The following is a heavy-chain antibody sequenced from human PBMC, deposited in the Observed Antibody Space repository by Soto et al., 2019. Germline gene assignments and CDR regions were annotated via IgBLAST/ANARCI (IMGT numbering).Heavy chain of an antibody. J-gene: IGHJ6*02. CDR2: IYYSGST. CDR1: GGSVSSGSYY. V-gene: IGHV4-61*01. D-gene: IGHD3-9*01. CDR3: ARFPYYDILTGYLSPYYYGMDV. Sequence: PSETLSLTCTVSGGSVSSGSYYWSWIRQPPGKGLEWIGYIYYSGSTNYNPSPKSRVTISVDTSRNQFSLKLSSVTAADTAVYYCARFPYYDILTGYLSPYYYGMDVWGQGTTVTVSS.